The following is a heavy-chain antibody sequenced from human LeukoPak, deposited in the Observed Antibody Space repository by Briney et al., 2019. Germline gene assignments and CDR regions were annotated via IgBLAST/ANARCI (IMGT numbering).Heavy chain of an antibody. CDR2: IHTGGST. CDR3: AREGSMTARPFVSIDY. V-gene: IGHV4-4*07. CDR1: GGSISSYY. Sequence: PSETLSLTCTVSGGSISSYYWSWLRQPAGKGLEWIGRIHTGGSTDYNPSLKSRVTMSVDTSKKQFSLNLNSVTAADTAVYYCAREGSMTARPFVSIDYWGQGTLVTVSS. J-gene: IGHJ4*02. D-gene: IGHD6-6*01.